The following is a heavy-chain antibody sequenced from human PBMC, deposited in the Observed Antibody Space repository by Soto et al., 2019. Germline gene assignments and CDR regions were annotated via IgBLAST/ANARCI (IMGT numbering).Heavy chain of an antibody. V-gene: IGHV3-33*01. CDR3: ASDGRRSEGGMDG. J-gene: IGHJ6*02. CDR2: IWYDGSNK. CDR1: GFTFSSYG. D-gene: IGHD2-15*01. Sequence: QVQLVESGGGVVQPGRSLRLSCAASGFTFSSYGMHWVRQAPGKGLEWVAVIWYDGSNKYYADSVKGRFTISRDNSKNTLYLQMNSLRGEDTAVYCCASDGRRSEGGMDGWGQGATGTVSS.